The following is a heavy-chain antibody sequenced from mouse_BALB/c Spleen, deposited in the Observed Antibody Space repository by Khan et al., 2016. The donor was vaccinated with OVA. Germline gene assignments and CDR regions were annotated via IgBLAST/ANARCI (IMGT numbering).Heavy chain of an antibody. D-gene: IGHD1-1*01. CDR2: IYTYTGEP. V-gene: IGHV9-1*02. J-gene: IGHJ4*01. CDR3: ARGGSRAMDY. Sequence: QIQLVQSGPELKKPGETVKISCKASGYTFTNYGVNWVKQAPGKGLKWMGWIYTYTGEPTYADDFKGRFAFSLETSASTAYLQINNLKNEDMATYFCARGGSRAMDYWGQGTSVTVSS. CDR1: GYTFTNYG.